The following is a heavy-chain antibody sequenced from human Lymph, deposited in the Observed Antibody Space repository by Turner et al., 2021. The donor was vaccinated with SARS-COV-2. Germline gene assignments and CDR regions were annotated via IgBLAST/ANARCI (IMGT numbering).Heavy chain of an antibody. D-gene: IGHD3-3*01. CDR2: INPNSCGT. CDR1: AYTFTGYY. V-gene: IGHV1-2*02. CDR3: ARDVERYNDFWSGYSGGYGLDV. J-gene: IGHJ6*02. Sequence: QVQLVLSGAEVKKPGASVKVSCKASAYTFTGYYMHWVRQAPGQGLGLMGRINPNSCGTNYAQKFQGRVTMTRETSSSTAYMELSRMRSDDTAVYCGARDVERYNDFWSGYSGGYGLDVWGQGTTVTVSS.